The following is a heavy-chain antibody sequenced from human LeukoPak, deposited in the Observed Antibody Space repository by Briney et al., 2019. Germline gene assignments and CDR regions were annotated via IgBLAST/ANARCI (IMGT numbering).Heavy chain of an antibody. CDR2: IYSGGST. Sequence: PGGSLRLSCAASRFTVGSNYMSWVRQAPGKGLEWVSVIYSGGSTYYADSVKGRFTISRDNSKNTLYLQMNSLRAEDTAVYYCASRYSSSWYDAFDIWGQGTMVTVSS. CDR1: RFTVGSNY. J-gene: IGHJ3*02. V-gene: IGHV3-53*01. CDR3: ASRYSSSWYDAFDI. D-gene: IGHD6-13*01.